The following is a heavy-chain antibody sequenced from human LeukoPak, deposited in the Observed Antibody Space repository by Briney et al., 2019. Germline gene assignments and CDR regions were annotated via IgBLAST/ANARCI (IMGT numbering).Heavy chain of an antibody. J-gene: IGHJ6*02. D-gene: IGHD3-10*01. CDR3: VPRSRGMDV. CDR2: IYSGGST. Sequence: GGSLRLSCAASGFTFSSYAMSWVRQAPGKGLEWVSVIYSGGSTYYAESVKGRFIISRDNSKNTLYLQMNSLRAEDTAVYYCVPRSRGMDVWGQGTTVIVSS. V-gene: IGHV3-53*01. CDR1: GFTFSSYA.